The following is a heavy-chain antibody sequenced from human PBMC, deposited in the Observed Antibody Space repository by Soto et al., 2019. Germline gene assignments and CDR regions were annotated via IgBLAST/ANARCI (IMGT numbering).Heavy chain of an antibody. CDR1: GYTFPDYY. D-gene: IGHD6-13*01. CDR3: ARGAKQTLRHSNSWFVPDY. V-gene: IGHV1-2*02. J-gene: IGHJ4*02. CDR2: INPKSGGT. Sequence: QLHLVQSGAEVKKPGASVRVSCKASGYTFPDYYIHWVRQAPGQGLEWMGWINPKSGGTTSTQKFQGRITMTRDSSITTDYLDLSRLRSDDTAVYYCARGAKQTLRHSNSWFVPDYWGQGSLVTVSS.